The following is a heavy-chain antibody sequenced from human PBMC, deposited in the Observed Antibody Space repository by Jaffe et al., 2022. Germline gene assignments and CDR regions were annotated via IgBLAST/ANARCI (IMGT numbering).Heavy chain of an antibody. D-gene: IGHD2-2*01. CDR3: AKDPHIVVVPAAIWFDP. CDR2: ISGSGGST. CDR1: GFTFSSYA. Sequence: EVQLLESGGGLVQPGGSLRLSCAASGFTFSSYAMSWVRQAPGKGLEWVSAISGSGGSTYYADSVKGRFTISRDNSKNTLYLQMNSLRAEDTAVYYCAKDPHIVVVPAAIWFDPWGQGTLVTVSS. J-gene: IGHJ5*02. V-gene: IGHV3-23*01.